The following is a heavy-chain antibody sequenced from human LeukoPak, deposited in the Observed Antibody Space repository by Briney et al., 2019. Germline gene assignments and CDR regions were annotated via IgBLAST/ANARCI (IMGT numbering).Heavy chain of an antibody. D-gene: IGHD6-19*01. J-gene: IGHJ4*02. CDR2: ISSSSSTI. CDR3: ARFSSGWYVDC. V-gene: IGHV3-48*01. CDR1: GFTFGTYW. Sequence: GGSLRLSCAASGFTFGTYWMNWVRQAPGKGLEWVSYISSSSSTIYYADSVKGRFTISRDNPKNSLYLQMNSLRAEDTAVYYCARFSSGWYVDCWGQGTLVTVSS.